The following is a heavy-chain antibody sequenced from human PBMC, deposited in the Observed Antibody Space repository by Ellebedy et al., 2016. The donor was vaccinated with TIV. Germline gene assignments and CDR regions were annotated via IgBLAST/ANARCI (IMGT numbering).Heavy chain of an antibody. D-gene: IGHD3-22*01. CDR3: ARASYNDKWRMIAFDI. Sequence: GESLKISCATSGFTFSYFWMHWVRQAPGEGLEWVALIWFDGTNEDYADSVKGRFTISRDNSKNTLYLQMNSLRAEDTAVYYCARASYNDKWRMIAFDIWGQGTMVTVSS. V-gene: IGHV3-33*08. J-gene: IGHJ3*02. CDR2: IWFDGTNE. CDR1: GFTFSYFW.